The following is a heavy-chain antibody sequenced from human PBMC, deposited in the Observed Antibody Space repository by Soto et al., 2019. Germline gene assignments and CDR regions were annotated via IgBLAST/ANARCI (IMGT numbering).Heavy chain of an antibody. V-gene: IGHV3-7*03. D-gene: IGHD1-1*01. CDR2: INQGGSVK. CDR3: ARLTEAVTTFVY. Sequence: PGGSLRLSCEASGFALSPYWMSWVRQAPGNGLEWVASINQGGSVKHYVDSVRGRFTISRDNAENSLFLQMNSLSAEDTAVYFCARLTEAVTTFVYWGQGTPVTVSS. J-gene: IGHJ4*02. CDR1: GFALSPYW.